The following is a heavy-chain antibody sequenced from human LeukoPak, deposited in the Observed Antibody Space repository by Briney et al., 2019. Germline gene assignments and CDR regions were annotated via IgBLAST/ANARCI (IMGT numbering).Heavy chain of an antibody. CDR1: GFTFSSYA. J-gene: IGHJ4*02. Sequence: GGSLRLSCAASGFTFSSYAMSWVRQAPGKGLEWVSAISGSGGSTYYADSVEGPFTISRDNSKNTLYLQMNSLRAEDTAVYYCAKDLEQWLAGGPFDYWGQGTLVTVSS. D-gene: IGHD6-19*01. CDR2: ISGSGGST. V-gene: IGHV3-23*01. CDR3: AKDLEQWLAGGPFDY.